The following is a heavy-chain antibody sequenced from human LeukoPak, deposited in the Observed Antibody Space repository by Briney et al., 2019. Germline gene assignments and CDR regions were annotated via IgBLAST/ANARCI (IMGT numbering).Heavy chain of an antibody. Sequence: ASVKVSCKASGYTFTSYYMHWVRQAPGQGLEWMGIINPSGGSTSYAQKFQGRVTMTRDTSISTAYMELSRLRSDDTAVYYCARLSWNSDYWGQGTLVTVSS. D-gene: IGHD1-1*01. CDR2: INPSGGST. CDR1: GYTFTSYY. J-gene: IGHJ4*02. CDR3: ARLSWNSDY. V-gene: IGHV1-46*01.